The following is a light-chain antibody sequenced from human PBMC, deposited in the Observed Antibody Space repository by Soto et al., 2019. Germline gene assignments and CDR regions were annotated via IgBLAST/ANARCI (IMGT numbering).Light chain of an antibody. CDR2: KVS. Sequence: DVVMTQSPLSLLVTLGQPAAISCRSTQCLVYSDGDTYLNWFQLRPGQSPRRLIYKVSTRDSGVPDRFSGSGSGTDFTLKISRVEAEDGGLYYCMQTTQWRPSIGQGTKVEIK. J-gene: IGKJ1*01. V-gene: IGKV2-30*01. CDR3: MQTTQWRPS. CDR1: QCLVYSDGDTY.